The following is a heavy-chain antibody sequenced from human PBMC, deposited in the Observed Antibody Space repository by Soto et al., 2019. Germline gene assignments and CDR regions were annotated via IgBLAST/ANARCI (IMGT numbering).Heavy chain of an antibody. J-gene: IGHJ4*02. V-gene: IGHV4-39*01. D-gene: IGHD1-26*01. Sequence: SETLSLTCTVSGGSISSSSYYWGWIRQPPGKGLAWIGSIYYSGSTYYNPSLKSRVTISVDTSKNQFSLKLNSMTAADTPVYYCPFGGAFDFWGQGTQVTVSS. CDR2: IYYSGST. CDR3: PFGGAFDF. CDR1: GGSISSSSYY.